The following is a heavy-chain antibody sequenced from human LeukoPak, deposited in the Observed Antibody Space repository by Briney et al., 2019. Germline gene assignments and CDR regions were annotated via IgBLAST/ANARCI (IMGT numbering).Heavy chain of an antibody. CDR1: GLTFTTYA. CDR2: ISGSGYTT. CDR3: AKEAACGWTSGYFDC. J-gene: IGHJ4*02. D-gene: IGHD6-19*01. V-gene: IGHV3-23*01. Sequence: GGSLRLSCAASGLTFTTYAMTWVRQAPGKGLEWVSVISGSGYTTFYADSVEGRFTISRDNSKNTLYLQMNSLRAEDTALYYCAKEAACGWTSGYFDCWGQGTPVTVSS.